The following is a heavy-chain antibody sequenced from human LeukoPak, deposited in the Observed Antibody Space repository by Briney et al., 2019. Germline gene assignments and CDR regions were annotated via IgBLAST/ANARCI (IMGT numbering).Heavy chain of an antibody. V-gene: IGHV1-2*02. D-gene: IGHD5-24*01. J-gene: IGHJ4*02. CDR2: INPNSGGT. CDR1: GYTFTGYY. Sequence: ASVKVSCKASGYTFTGYYMHWVRQAPGQGLEWMGWINPNSGGTNYAQKLQGRVTMTTDTSTSTAYMELRSLRSDDTAVYYCARGRVPGRRDGYRNPYYFDYWGQGTLVTVSS. CDR3: ARGRVPGRRDGYRNPYYFDY.